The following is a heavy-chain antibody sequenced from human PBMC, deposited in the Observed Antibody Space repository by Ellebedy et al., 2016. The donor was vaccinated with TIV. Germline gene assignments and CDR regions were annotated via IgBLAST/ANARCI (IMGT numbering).Heavy chain of an antibody. J-gene: IGHJ5*02. CDR2: VYYSGST. D-gene: IGHD3-22*01. Sequence: SETLSLTCTVSGGSISSYYWSWIRQPPGKGLEYIGYVYYSGSTNCNPSLKRRVTISVDTSKNQFSLKLSSVTAADTAVYFCARDKLATSTGYYYNWLDPWGQGTLVTVPS. V-gene: IGHV4-59*01. CDR3: ARDKLATSTGYYYNWLDP. CDR1: GGSISSYY.